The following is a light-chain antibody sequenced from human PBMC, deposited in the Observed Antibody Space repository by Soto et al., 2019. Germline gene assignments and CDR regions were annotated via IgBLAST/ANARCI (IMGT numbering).Light chain of an antibody. CDR3: LQDYNSLS. CDR2: AAS. J-gene: IGKJ4*01. V-gene: IGKV1-6*01. Sequence: AIEMTQSPSSLSASVGDRVTITCRASQGIGSDLAWYQQRPGRAPKLLIYAASSLQNGVPSRFSGSGSGTDFTLTISSLQPEDFATYYCLQDYNSLSFGGGTKVEIK. CDR1: QGIGSD.